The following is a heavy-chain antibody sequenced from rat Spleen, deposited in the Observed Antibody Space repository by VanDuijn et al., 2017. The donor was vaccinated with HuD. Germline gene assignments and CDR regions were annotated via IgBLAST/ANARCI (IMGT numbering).Heavy chain of an antibody. CDR2: ITNSGGST. CDR3: TRPNYPGFNYFDY. Sequence: EVQLVESGGGLVPPGRSLELSCAASGFTFSNYYMAWVRQAPTKGLEWVASITNSGGSTYYRDSVKGRFTISRDNAKSTLYLQMDSLRSEDTATYYCTRPNYPGFNYFDYWGQGVMVTVSS. D-gene: IGHD1-4*01. V-gene: IGHV5S23*01. J-gene: IGHJ2*01. CDR1: GFTFSNYY.